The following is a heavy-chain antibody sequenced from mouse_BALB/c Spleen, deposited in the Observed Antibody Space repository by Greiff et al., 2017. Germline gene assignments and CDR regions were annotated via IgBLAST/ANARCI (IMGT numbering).Heavy chain of an antibody. CDR3: NARSAWFAY. J-gene: IGHJ3*01. V-gene: IGHV14-4*02. CDR2: IDPENGDT. CDR1: GFNIKDYY. Sequence: EVKLMESGAELVRSGASVKLSCTASGFNIKDYYMHWVKQRPEQGLEWIGWIDPENGDTEYAPKFQGKATMTADTSSNTAYLQLSSLTSEDTAVYYCNARSAWFAYWGQGTLVTVSA.